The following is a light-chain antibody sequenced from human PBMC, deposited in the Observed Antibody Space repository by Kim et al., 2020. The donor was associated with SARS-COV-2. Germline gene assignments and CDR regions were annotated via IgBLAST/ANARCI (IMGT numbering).Light chain of an antibody. V-gene: IGKV3-20*01. CDR1: QTISSIH. J-gene: IGKJ1*01. CDR2: GIS. CDR3: QQYADSPPT. Sequence: SPGGSATLSCRASQTISSIHLAWYQQKPGQAPRLIMFGISTRAIGVPDRFSGSGSETDFILTISRLEPEDFAVYYCQQYADSPPTFGQGTKVDIK.